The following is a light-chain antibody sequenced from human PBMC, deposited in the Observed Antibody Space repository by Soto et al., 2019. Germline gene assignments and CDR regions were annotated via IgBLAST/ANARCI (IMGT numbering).Light chain of an antibody. CDR3: QSYDTSLRGYV. CDR2: GNS. Sequence: QSVLTQPPSVSGAPGQRVTISCTGSSSNIGAGHDIHWYQQVPGTAPKPLIYGNSNRPSGVPDRFSGSKSGTSASLAITGLQAEDEAHYYCQSYDTSLRGYVFGPGTKLTV. J-gene: IGLJ1*01. CDR1: SSNIGAGHD. V-gene: IGLV1-40*01.